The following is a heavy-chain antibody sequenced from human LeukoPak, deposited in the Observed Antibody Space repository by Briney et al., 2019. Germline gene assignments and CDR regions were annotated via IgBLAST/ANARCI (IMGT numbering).Heavy chain of an antibody. CDR3: PKQGRDWLRDYLYYLDV. V-gene: IGHV3-23*01. D-gene: IGHD3-9*01. CDR1: GFTFSSYG. Sequence: GGSLRLSCAASGFTFSSYGMSWVRQAPGKGLEWVSSIGGRGGSAYYADSVKGRFTISRDNSKNTLYLRMNSLRAEDTAVYYCPKQGRDWLRDYLYYLDVWGKRTTVTIPS. CDR2: IGGRGGSA. J-gene: IGHJ6*03.